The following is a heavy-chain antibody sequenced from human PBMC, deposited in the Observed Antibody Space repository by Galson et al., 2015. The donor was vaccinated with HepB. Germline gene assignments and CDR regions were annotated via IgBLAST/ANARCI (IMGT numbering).Heavy chain of an antibody. CDR2: MNPNTGKP. Sequence: SVKVSCKASGYTFTDYVVNWVRQAPGQGLEWMGWMNPNTGKPTYAPGFAGRFVFSLDTSVTTAYLQLSSLETDDTAVYYCARSPLRFLDWLPYYDYYYMDVWGEGTTVTVSS. CDR3: ARSPLRFLDWLPYYDYYYMDV. D-gene: IGHD3-3*01. J-gene: IGHJ6*03. V-gene: IGHV7-4-1*02. CDR1: GYTFTDYV.